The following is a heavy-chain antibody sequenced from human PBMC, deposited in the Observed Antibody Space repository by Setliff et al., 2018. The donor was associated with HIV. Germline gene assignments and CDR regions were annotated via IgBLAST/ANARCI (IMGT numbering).Heavy chain of an antibody. V-gene: IGHV4-34*01. CDR2: INHSGST. CDR1: GGSFTDYY. J-gene: IGHJ6*03. CDR3: ARGARLLAAYSDRWDYFYMAV. D-gene: IGHD1-26*01. Sequence: PSETLSLTCAVFGGSFTDYYWIWIRQPPGKGLEWIGEINHSGSTHYNPFLKSRFIISVDTSKNQFSLKVNSMTAADTAVYYCARGARLLAAYSDRWDYFYMAVWGKGTTVTVSS.